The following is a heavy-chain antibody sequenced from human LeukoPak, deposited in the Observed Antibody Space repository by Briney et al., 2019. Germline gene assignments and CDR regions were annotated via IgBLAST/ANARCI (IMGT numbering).Heavy chain of an antibody. CDR2: IYYSGST. V-gene: IGHV4-59*01. Sequence: PLETLSLTCTVSGGSISSYYWSWIRQPPGKGLEWIGYIYYSGSTNYNPSLKSRVTISVDTSKNQFSLKLSSVTAADTAVYYCARDLGGSYYFDYWGQGTLVTVSS. J-gene: IGHJ4*02. CDR3: ARDLGGSYYFDY. D-gene: IGHD1-26*01. CDR1: GGSISSYY.